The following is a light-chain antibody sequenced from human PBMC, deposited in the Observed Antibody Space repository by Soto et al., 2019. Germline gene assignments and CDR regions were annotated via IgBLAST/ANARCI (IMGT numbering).Light chain of an antibody. CDR1: QSLTNNY. CDR3: QQYGSSLPVT. J-gene: IGKJ4*01. CDR2: AAS. Sequence: EIVLTQSPGTLSLSPGERATLSCRASQSLTNNYLAWYQQKPGQAPRLLIYAASSRATGIPDRFSGSGSETDFTLTISRLEPEDFAVYYCQQYGSSLPVTFGGGTKADIK. V-gene: IGKV3-20*01.